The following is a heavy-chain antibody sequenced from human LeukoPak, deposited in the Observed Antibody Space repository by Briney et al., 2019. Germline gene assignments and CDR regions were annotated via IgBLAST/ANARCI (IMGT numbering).Heavy chain of an antibody. Sequence: ASVKVSCKASGGTFSSYAINWVRQATGQGLEWMGWMNPNSGNTGYAQKFQGRVTMTRNTSISTAYMELSSLRSEDTAVYYCARGRDYYDSSVMSNWGQGTLVTVSS. J-gene: IGHJ4*02. CDR2: MNPNSGNT. CDR3: ARGRDYYDSSVMSN. D-gene: IGHD3-22*01. CDR1: GGTFSSYA. V-gene: IGHV1-8*02.